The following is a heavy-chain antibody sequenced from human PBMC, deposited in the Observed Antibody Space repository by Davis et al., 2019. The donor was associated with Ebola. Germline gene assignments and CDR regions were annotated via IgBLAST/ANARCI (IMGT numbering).Heavy chain of an antibody. D-gene: IGHD6-6*01. CDR1: GGSISSSSYY. J-gene: IGHJ4*02. CDR3: ARGPIAARCSFFDY. CDR2: IYYSGIT. V-gene: IGHV4-39*01. Sequence: SETLSLTCTVSGGSISSSSYYWGWIRQPPRKGLEWIGSIYYSGITYYNPSLKSRVTISVDTSKNQFSLKLRSVTAADTAVYYCARGPIAARCSFFDYWGQGTLVTVSS.